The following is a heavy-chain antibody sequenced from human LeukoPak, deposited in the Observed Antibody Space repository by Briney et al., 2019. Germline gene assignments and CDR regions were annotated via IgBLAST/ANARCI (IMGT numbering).Heavy chain of an antibody. V-gene: IGHV4-39*07. CDR2: IYYSGST. Sequence: SETLSLTCTVSGSISGYYWSWFRQPPGKGLEWIGSIYYSGSTYYNPSLKSRVTISVDTSKNQFSLKLSSVTAADTAVYYCARDIVVVPAAMNYFDYWGQGTLVTVSS. CDR1: GSISGYY. CDR3: ARDIVVVPAAMNYFDY. J-gene: IGHJ4*02. D-gene: IGHD2-2*01.